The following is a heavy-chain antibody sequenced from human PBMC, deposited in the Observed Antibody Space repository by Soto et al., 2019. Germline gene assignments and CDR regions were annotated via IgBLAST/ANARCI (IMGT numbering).Heavy chain of an antibody. Sequence: QVQLQESGPGLVKPSQTLSLTCTVSGGSISSGDYYWGWIRQPPGKGLEWIGYIYYSGSTYYNPSLQSRVTISVDTSKNQFCLKLCSVTAADTAGYYGAGGATRTAAGPWGWFAPWGHGTLVTVSS. CDR1: GGSISSGDYY. CDR3: AGGATRTAAGPWGWFAP. J-gene: IGHJ5*02. V-gene: IGHV4-30-4*01. CDR2: IYYSGST. D-gene: IGHD6-13*01.